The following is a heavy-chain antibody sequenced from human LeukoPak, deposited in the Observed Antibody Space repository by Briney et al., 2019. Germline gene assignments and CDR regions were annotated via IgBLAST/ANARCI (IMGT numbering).Heavy chain of an antibody. CDR1: GFTFSSYS. J-gene: IGHJ4*02. V-gene: IGHV3-21*01. D-gene: IGHD1-26*01. CDR2: TSRGSRYI. CDR3: ARVGVVGAIDY. Sequence: GGSLRLSCAASGFTFSSYSMNCVRQAPGKGLELVRITSRGSRYIYSPDSVKDRLNISRDTTKNSLYLQTNSLRAEDTAMYYRARVGVVGAIDYWGQGALVTVSS.